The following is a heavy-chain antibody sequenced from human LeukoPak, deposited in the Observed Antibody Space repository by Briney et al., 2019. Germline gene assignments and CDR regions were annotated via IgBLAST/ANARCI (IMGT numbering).Heavy chain of an antibody. CDR3: AMPVGLTGYQSGGIDA. D-gene: IGHD3-9*01. V-gene: IGHV3-30*03. J-gene: IGHJ6*02. CDR1: GCTFSGSG. CDR2: ISYDGSNK. Sequence: GGSLRVSSVDSGCTFSGSGIRRGRQAPGKGLEWVAVISYDGSNKYYADSVKDRFTISRDNSKNTLYLQMNSLRAEDTAVYYCAMPVGLTGYQSGGIDAWGQGTTVTVSS.